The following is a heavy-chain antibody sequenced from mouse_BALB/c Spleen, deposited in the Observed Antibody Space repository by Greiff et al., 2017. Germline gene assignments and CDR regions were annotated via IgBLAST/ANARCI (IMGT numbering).Heavy chain of an antibody. Sequence: VQLKESGGGLVQPGGSLKLSCAASGFDFSRYWMSWVRQAPGKGLEWIGEINPDSSTINYTPSLKDKFIISRDNAKNTLYLQMSKVRSEDTALYYCARSMVTHWYFDVWGAGTTVTVSS. V-gene: IGHV4-1*02. J-gene: IGHJ1*01. CDR1: GFDFSRYW. D-gene: IGHD2-10*02. CDR3: ARSMVTHWYFDV. CDR2: INPDSSTI.